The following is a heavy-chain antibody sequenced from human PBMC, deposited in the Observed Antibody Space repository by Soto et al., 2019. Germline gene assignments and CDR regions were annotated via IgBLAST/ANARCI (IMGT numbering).Heavy chain of an antibody. CDR2: IKPDGSAT. Sequence: GGSLRLSCAVSGFTFGSYWINWVRLIPWKGLEWVAYIKPDGSATYYVDSVKGRFTISRDNAKNSLYLQMNSLRVEDTSVYYCARAGYCGPGCYYYFDYWGQGTLVTVSS. J-gene: IGHJ4*02. V-gene: IGHV3-7*01. CDR1: GFTFGSYW. D-gene: IGHD2-21*02. CDR3: ARAGYCGPGCYYYFDY.